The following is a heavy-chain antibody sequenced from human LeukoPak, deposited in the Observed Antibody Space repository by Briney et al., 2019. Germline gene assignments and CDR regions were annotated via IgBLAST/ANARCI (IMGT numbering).Heavy chain of an antibody. CDR3: ARRHGGNSRYFDL. CDR1: GGSISSYY. Sequence: KSSETLSLTCTVSGGSISSYYWSWIRQPPGKGLEWIGYIYYSGSTNYNPSLKSRVTISVDTSKNQFSLKLSSVTAADTAVYYCARRHGGNSRYFDLWGRGTLVTVSS. V-gene: IGHV4-59*08. CDR2: IYYSGST. D-gene: IGHD4-23*01. J-gene: IGHJ2*01.